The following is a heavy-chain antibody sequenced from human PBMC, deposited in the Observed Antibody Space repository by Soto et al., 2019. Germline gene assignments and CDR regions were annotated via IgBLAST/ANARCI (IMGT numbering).Heavy chain of an antibody. D-gene: IGHD2-15*01. J-gene: IGHJ5*01. CDR1: GDSISTVDYF. CDR2: IYKSTTT. CDR3: ARGRYCLTGRCFPNWFDS. Sequence: PSETLSLTCSVSGDSISTVDYFWACIRPPPGQALEYIGYIYKSTTTYYNPSFESRVAISLDTSKSQFSLPVTSVTAADTAVYFCARGRYCLTGRCFPNWFDSWGQGTLVTVSS. V-gene: IGHV4-30-4*01.